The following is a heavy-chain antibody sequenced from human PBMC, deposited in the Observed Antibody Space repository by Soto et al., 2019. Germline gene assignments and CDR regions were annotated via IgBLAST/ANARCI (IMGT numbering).Heavy chain of an antibody. CDR1: GDSMSSSYW. D-gene: IGHD2-2*01. Sequence: SETLSLTCTVSGDSMSSSYWGNWVRQPPGKGLEWIGEAHHSGRTNYNPSLKTRVTISVDTSKNLFSLKLTSVTAADTAVYYRARVSGNQLLGWFEPWGQGTLVTVSS. CDR2: AHHSGRT. V-gene: IGHV4-4*02. J-gene: IGHJ5*02. CDR3: ARVSGNQLLGWFEP.